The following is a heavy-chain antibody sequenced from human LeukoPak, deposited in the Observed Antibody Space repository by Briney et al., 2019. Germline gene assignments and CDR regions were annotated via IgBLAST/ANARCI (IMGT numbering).Heavy chain of an antibody. CDR2: ISGSGGST. D-gene: IGHD3-22*01. CDR1: GFTFSSYA. V-gene: IGHV3-23*01. Sequence: GGSLRLSCAASGFTFSSYAMSWVRQAPGKGLEWVSAISGSGGSTYYADSMKGRFTISRDNSKNTLYLQMNSLRAEDTAVYYCAIRQVTYYYDSSGYPPLYWGQRTLVTVSS. CDR3: AIRQVTYYYDSSGYPPLY. J-gene: IGHJ4*02.